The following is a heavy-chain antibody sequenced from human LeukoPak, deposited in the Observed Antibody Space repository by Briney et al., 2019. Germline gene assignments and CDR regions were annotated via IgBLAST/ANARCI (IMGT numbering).Heavy chain of an antibody. CDR2: INSDGSST. Sequence: GKGLVWVSRINSDGSSTSYADSVKGRFTISRDNAKNTLYLQMNSLRAEDTAIYYCFREGGDWGQGTLVTVSS. V-gene: IGHV3-74*01. D-gene: IGHD3-10*01. CDR3: FREGGD. J-gene: IGHJ4*02.